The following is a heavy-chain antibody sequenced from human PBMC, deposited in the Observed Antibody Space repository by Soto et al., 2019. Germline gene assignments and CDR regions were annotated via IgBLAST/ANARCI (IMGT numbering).Heavy chain of an antibody. D-gene: IGHD3-10*01. V-gene: IGHV6-1*01. CDR3: ARDRSYPYYFDS. Sequence: SQTLSLTCAISGDNISSNSAALNWIRQSPSRGLEWLGRTYYRSKWSNSYAVSVRSRITFNPDTSKNQISLHLKSVTPEDTAIYYCARDRSYPYYFDSWGQGTLVTVSS. CDR1: GDNISSNSAA. CDR2: TYYRSKWSN. J-gene: IGHJ4*02.